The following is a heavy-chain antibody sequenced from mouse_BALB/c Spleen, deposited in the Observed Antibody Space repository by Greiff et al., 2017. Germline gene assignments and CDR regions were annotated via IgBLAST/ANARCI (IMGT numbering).Heavy chain of an antibody. CDR3: ARVGYDGAWFAD. J-gene: IGHJ3*01. D-gene: IGHD2-14*01. CDR2: IDPENGNT. Sequence: EVQLQQSGAELVRPGALVKLSCKASGFNIKDYYMHWVKQRPEQGLEWIGWIDPENGNTIYDPKFQGKASITADTSSNTAYLQLSSLTSEDTAVYYCARVGYDGAWFADWGQGTLVTVSA. CDR1: GFNIKDYY. V-gene: IGHV14-1*02.